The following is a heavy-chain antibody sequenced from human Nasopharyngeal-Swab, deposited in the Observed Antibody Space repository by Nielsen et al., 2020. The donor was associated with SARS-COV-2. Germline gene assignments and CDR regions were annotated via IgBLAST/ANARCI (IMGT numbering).Heavy chain of an antibody. V-gene: IGHV4-34*01. CDR1: GGSISGYY. D-gene: IGHD3-10*01. CDR3: ARGRKKWFGELSYFDY. CDR2: INHSGST. J-gene: IGHJ4*02. Sequence: SETLSLTCTVSGGSISGYYWSWIRQPPGKGLEWIGEINHSGSTNYNPSLKSRVTISVDTSKNQFSLKLSSVTAADTAVYYCARGRKKWFGELSYFDYWGQGTLVTVSS.